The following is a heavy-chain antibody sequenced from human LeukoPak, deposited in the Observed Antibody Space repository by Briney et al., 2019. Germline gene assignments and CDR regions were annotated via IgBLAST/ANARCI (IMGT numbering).Heavy chain of an antibody. J-gene: IGHJ4*02. CDR1: GDSVSNNGVA. V-gene: IGHV6-1*01. CDR2: TYYTSKWCN. Sequence: SQTLSLTCAISGDSVSNNGVAWNGIRQSPSRGLEWLGRTYYTSKWCNDYALSVKSRITINSDTSKNQFSLQLDSVTPEDTAVYYCARVAHRRADYWGQGTLVTVSS. CDR3: ARVAHRRADY.